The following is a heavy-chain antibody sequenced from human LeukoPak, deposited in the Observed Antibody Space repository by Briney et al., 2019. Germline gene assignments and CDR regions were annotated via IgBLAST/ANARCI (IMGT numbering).Heavy chain of an antibody. CDR2: INPNSGGT. J-gene: IGHJ3*02. CDR1: GYTFTVYY. D-gene: IGHD3-22*01. CDR3: ARDVYYYDSTGAFDM. V-gene: IGHV1-2*06. Sequence: ASVKVSCKASGYTFTVYYMHWVRQAPGQGLEWMGRINPNSGGTNYAQKFQGRVTMTRDTSISTVYMELSGVGTDDTAVYYCARDVYYYDSTGAFDMWGQGTMVTVSS.